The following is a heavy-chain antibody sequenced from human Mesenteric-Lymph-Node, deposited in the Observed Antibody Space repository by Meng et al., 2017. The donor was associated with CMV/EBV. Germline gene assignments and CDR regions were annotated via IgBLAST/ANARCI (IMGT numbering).Heavy chain of an antibody. CDR3: AREVLFRRGHRLTFYLDF. Sequence: ITNSDYYWTWIRQHPGKGLEYIGYIYYSGSTYYNPSLQSRVSISVDTSKNHFSLNLSSVTAADTAIYYCAREVLFRRGHRLTFYLDFWGQGALVTVSS. V-gene: IGHV4-31*02. D-gene: IGHD2/OR15-2a*01. CDR2: IYYSGST. J-gene: IGHJ4*02. CDR1: ITNSDYY.